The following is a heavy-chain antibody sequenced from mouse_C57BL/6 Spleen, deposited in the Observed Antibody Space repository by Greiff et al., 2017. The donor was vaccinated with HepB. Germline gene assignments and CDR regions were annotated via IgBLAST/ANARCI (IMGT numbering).Heavy chain of an antibody. V-gene: IGHV1-52*01. CDR2: IDPSDSET. J-gene: IGHJ1*03. CDR1: GYTFTSYW. CDR3: ARRGYSNPYWYFDV. D-gene: IGHD2-5*01. Sequence: VQLQQPGAELVRPGSSVKLSCKASGYTFTSYWMHWVKQRPIQGLEWIGNIDPSDSETHYNQKFKDKATLTVDKSSSTAYMQLSSLTSEDSAVYYCARRGYSNPYWYFDVWGTGTTVTVSS.